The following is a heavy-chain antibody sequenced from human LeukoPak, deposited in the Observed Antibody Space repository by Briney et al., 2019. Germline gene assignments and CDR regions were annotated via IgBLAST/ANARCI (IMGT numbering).Heavy chain of an antibody. CDR3: ARREVTTSWYFDL. J-gene: IGHJ2*01. Sequence: PSETLSLTCAVSGGSTSSYFWHWIRQPPGKGLEWIGYISYSGSTIYNPSLKSRVTISRDTSKNQFSLKLSSVTAADTAVYYCARREVTTSWYFDLWGRGTLVTVSS. CDR2: ISYSGST. V-gene: IGHV4-59*01. CDR1: GGSTSSYF. D-gene: IGHD4-17*01.